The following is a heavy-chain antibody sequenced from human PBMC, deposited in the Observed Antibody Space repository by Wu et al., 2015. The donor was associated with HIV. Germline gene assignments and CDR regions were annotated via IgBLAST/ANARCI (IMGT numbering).Heavy chain of an antibody. D-gene: IGHD2-2*02. CDR1: GYTFTGYY. V-gene: IGHV1-2*02. J-gene: IGHJ6*01. CDR2: INPNSGGT. CDR3: ARDGRYCSSTSCYKGMDV. Sequence: QVQLVQSGAEVKKPGASVKVSCKASGYTFTGYYMHWVRQAPGQGLEWMGWINPNSGGTNYAQKFQGRVTMTRDTSISTAYMELSRLRSDDTAVYYCARDGRYCSSTSCYKGMDVWGQRDHGHRLL.